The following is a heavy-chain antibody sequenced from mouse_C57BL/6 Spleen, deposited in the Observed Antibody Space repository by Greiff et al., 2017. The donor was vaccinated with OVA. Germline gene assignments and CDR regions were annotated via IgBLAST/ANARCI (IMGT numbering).Heavy chain of an antibody. CDR3: ARSDDYGYDAYFDY. CDR2: INPNYGTT. CDR1: GYSFTDYN. J-gene: IGHJ2*01. D-gene: IGHD2-2*01. V-gene: IGHV1-39*01. Sequence: EVQLQESGPELVKPGASVKISCKASGYSFTDYNMNWVKQSNGKSLEWIGVINPNYGTTSYNQKFKGKATLTVDQSSSTAYMQLNSLTSEDSAVYYCARSDDYGYDAYFDYWGQGTTLTVSS.